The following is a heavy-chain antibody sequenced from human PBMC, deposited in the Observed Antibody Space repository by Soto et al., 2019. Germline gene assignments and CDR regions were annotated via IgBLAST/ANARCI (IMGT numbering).Heavy chain of an antibody. CDR3: ARDGVGATTYFGYFDY. CDR1: GFTFSGYG. D-gene: IGHD1-26*01. V-gene: IGHV3-33*01. J-gene: IGHJ4*02. Sequence: GGSLRLSCAASGFTFSGYGMHWVRQAPGKGLEWVAIIRFDGSNIYYADSVKGRFTISRDNSKNTLSLQMNSLRAEDTAFYYCARDGVGATTYFGYFDYWGQGT. CDR2: IRFDGSNI.